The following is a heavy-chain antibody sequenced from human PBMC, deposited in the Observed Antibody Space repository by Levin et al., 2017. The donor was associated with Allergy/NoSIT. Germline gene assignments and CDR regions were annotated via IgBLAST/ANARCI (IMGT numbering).Heavy chain of an antibody. Sequence: SETLSLTCTVSGGSISSYYYNWIRQPPGKGLEWIGYFYHSGGTNYNPSFKSRVTIAIDTSKNQFSLRLSSVTAADMAVYYCARSYSSSWYQSFAFWGRGALVTVSS. CDR3: ARSYSSSWYQSFAF. CDR1: GGSISSYY. D-gene: IGHD6-13*01. CDR2: FYHSGGT. J-gene: IGHJ4*02. V-gene: IGHV4-59*01.